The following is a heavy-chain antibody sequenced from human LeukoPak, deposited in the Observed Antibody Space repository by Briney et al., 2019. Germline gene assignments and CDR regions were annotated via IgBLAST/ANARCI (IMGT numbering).Heavy chain of an antibody. D-gene: IGHD5-24*01. J-gene: IGHJ4*02. Sequence: GGSLRLSCAASGFTFSNYDMNWVRQAPGKGLEWVSYIGTSSNTILYADSAKGRFTISRDNAKNSLYPQMNSLRADDTAVYYCARLRGRDGYNSDYWGQGTLVTVSS. V-gene: IGHV3-48*03. CDR1: GFTFSNYD. CDR2: IGTSSNTI. CDR3: ARLRGRDGYNSDY.